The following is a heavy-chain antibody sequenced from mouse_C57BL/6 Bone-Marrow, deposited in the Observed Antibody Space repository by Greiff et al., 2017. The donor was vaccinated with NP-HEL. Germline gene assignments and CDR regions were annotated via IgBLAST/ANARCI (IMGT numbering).Heavy chain of an antibody. CDR1: GYSITSDY. CDR3: ARGGYYYGSSYVYAMDY. CDR2: ISYSGST. Sequence: VQLQQSGPGLAKPSQTLSLTCSVTGYSITSDYWNWIRKFPGNKLEYMGYISYSGSTYYNPSLKSRISITRDTSKNQYYLQLNSVTTEDTATYYCARGGYYYGSSYVYAMDYWGQGTSVTFSS. J-gene: IGHJ4*01. D-gene: IGHD1-1*01. V-gene: IGHV3-8*01.